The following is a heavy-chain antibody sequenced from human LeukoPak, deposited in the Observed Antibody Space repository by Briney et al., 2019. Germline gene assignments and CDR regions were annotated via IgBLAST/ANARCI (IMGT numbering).Heavy chain of an antibody. V-gene: IGHV3-7*01. CDR2: INPDGSEK. Sequence: PGGSLRLSCAVSGFTFSSDWMIWVRQAPGKGLEWVANINPDGSEKNYVDSVKGRFTIFKDNAKNSLYLQMNSLRAEDTAVYYCASPAYGDYALFDYWGQGTLVTVSS. CDR3: ASPAYGDYALFDY. CDR1: GFTFSSDW. D-gene: IGHD4-17*01. J-gene: IGHJ4*02.